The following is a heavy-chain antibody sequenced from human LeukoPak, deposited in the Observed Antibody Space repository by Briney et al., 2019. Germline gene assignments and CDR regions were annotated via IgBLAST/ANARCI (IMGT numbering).Heavy chain of an antibody. Sequence: SETLSLTCAVYGGSFSGYYWSWIRQPPGKGLEWIGEINHSGSTNYNPSLKSRVTISVDTSKNQFSLKLSSVTAADTAVYYCARGVTRVGAYYMDVWGKGTTVTVSS. CDR1: GGSFSGYY. CDR2: INHSGST. V-gene: IGHV4-34*01. D-gene: IGHD1-26*01. CDR3: ARGVTRVGAYYMDV. J-gene: IGHJ6*03.